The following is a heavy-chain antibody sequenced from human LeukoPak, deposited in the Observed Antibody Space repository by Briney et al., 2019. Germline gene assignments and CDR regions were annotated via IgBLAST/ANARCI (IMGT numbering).Heavy chain of an antibody. Sequence: GGSLRLSCAASEFTFSDYWMSWVRQAPGKGPEWVANIKEDGSEKQYVDSVKGRFTVPRDNAKNSLFLQMNSLRLEDTAVYYCATYKNWVAGDVWGQGTTVSVSS. CDR1: EFTFSDYW. CDR3: ATYKNWVAGDV. CDR2: IKEDGSEK. V-gene: IGHV3-7*01. J-gene: IGHJ6*02. D-gene: IGHD7-27*01.